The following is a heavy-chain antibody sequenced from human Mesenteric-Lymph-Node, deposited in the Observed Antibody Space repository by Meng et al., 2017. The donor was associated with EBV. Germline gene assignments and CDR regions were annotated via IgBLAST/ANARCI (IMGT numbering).Heavy chain of an antibody. V-gene: IGHV4-4*02. Sequence: QFQLQESGPGLVKPSGTLSLTCDVSGGSISTSDWWSWFRQPPGQGLEWIGEIYHTGSTNYNPSLRNRVTISVDNSKNQFSLRLNSVTAADTAVYYCARGAYEGSGSKFADWGQGTLVTVSS. CDR2: IYHTGST. CDR3: ARGAYEGSGSKFAD. D-gene: IGHD3-10*01. J-gene: IGHJ4*02. CDR1: GGSISTSDW.